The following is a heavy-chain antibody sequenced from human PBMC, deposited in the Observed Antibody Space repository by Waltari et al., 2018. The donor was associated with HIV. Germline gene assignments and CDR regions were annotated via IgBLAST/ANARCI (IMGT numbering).Heavy chain of an antibody. J-gene: IGHJ6*02. CDR3: VRRSVLGLDL. D-gene: IGHD6-19*01. CDR1: GRMVSIPA. Sequence: VQSGGGVAQPGRSLRPSCPDSGRMVSIPAMHWVRQSADKRLEWVAVITYDGGNQFVTDSLKGRFIISRDNARDTLYLEMKLLKVEDSGIYYCVRRSVLGLDLWGQGTTVIVS. V-gene: IGHV3-30*04. CDR2: ITYDGGNQ.